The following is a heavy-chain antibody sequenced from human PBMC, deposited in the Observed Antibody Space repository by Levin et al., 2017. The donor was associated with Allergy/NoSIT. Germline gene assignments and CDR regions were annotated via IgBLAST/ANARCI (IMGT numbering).Heavy chain of an antibody. CDR2: INPNSGGT. CDR3: ARATEYSAVPAAAYGMDV. V-gene: IGHV1-2*04. D-gene: IGHD2-2*01. J-gene: IGHJ6*02. Sequence: GASVKVSCKASGYTFTGYYMHWVRQAPGQGLEWMGWINPNSGGTNYAQKFQGWVTMTRDTSISTAYMELSRLRSDDTAVYYCARATEYSAVPAAAYGMDVWGQGTTVTVSS. CDR1: GYTFTGYY.